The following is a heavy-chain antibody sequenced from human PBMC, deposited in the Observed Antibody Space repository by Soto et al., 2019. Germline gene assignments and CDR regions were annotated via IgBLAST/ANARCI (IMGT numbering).Heavy chain of an antibody. V-gene: IGHV3-30*18. CDR1: GFTFSSYG. CDR3: AKALGELSPESYDY. CDR2: ISYDGSDK. D-gene: IGHD3-16*02. Sequence: QVPLVESGGGVVQPGRSLRLSCAASGFTFSSYGMHWVRQAPGKGLEWVAVISYDGSDKYYADSVKGRFTISRDNSKNTLNPQMNSMRADDTAVYYCAKALGELSPESYDYWCQGTLITLSS. J-gene: IGHJ4*02.